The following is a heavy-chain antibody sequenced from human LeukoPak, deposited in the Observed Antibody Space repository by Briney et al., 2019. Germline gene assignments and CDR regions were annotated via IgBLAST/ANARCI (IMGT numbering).Heavy chain of an antibody. J-gene: IGHJ5*02. CDR2: ISAYNGNT. V-gene: IGHV1-18*01. Sequence: AAVKVSCKASGYTFTSYGISWVRQAPGQGREWMGWISAYNGNTNYAQKLQGRVTMPTDTSTSTAYMELRSLRSDDTAVYYCARGVSGYCSSTSCSRGFDPWGQGTLVTVSS. CDR1: GYTFTSYG. D-gene: IGHD2-2*01. CDR3: ARGVSGYCSSTSCSRGFDP.